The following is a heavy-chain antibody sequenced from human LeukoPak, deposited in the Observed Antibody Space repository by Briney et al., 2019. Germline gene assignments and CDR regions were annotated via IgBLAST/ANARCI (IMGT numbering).Heavy chain of an antibody. CDR3: ARHRPQRIAVAGYYFDY. D-gene: IGHD6-19*01. Sequence: SETLSLTCTVSGGSISSYYWSWIRQPPGKGLEWIGYIYYSGSTNYNPSLKSRVTISVDTSKNQFSLKLSSVTAADTAVYYCARHRPQRIAVAGYYFDYWGQGTLVTVSS. CDR1: GGSISSYY. CDR2: IYYSGST. J-gene: IGHJ4*02. V-gene: IGHV4-59*08.